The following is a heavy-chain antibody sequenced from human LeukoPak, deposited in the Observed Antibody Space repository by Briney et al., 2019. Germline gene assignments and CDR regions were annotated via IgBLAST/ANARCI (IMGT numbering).Heavy chain of an antibody. Sequence: GGSLRLSCAASGFTFNNYGMHWVRQAPGKGLEWVSAVSGSGGSTYYADSVKGRFTISRDNSKNTLYLQMNSLRAEDTAVYYCAKDVVRAAAGTYYFDYWGQGTLVTVSS. CDR3: AKDVVRAAAGTYYFDY. CDR1: GFTFNNYG. D-gene: IGHD6-13*01. CDR2: VSGSGGST. J-gene: IGHJ4*02. V-gene: IGHV3-23*01.